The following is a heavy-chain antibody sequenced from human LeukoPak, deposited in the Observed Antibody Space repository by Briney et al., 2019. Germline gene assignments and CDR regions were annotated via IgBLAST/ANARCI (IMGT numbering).Heavy chain of an antibody. V-gene: IGHV3-53*01. CDR2: IYNTGAT. CDR3: ARIEWERLGRAFDI. D-gene: IGHD1-26*01. J-gene: IGHJ3*02. CDR1: GFTVSDNY. Sequence: GGSLRLPCAASGFTVSDNYMTWVRQAPGKGLEWVSSIYNTGATHYAESVKGRFTISRDNSKNTLFLQMNSLRAEDMAVYYCARIEWERLGRAFDIWGQGTMVTVSS.